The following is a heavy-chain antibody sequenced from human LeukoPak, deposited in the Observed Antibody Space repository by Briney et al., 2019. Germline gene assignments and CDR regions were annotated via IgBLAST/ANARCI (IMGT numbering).Heavy chain of an antibody. V-gene: IGHV4-59*08. D-gene: IGHD6-19*01. Sequence: SETLSLTCTVSGGSISNYYWSWLRQPPGKGLEWIGYIYYSGTTNSNPSLKSRVTISVDTSKNQFSLRLSSVTAADTAAYYCARGYNSGWYYFDYWGQGTLVTVSS. J-gene: IGHJ4*02. CDR1: GGSISNYY. CDR2: IYYSGTT. CDR3: ARGYNSGWYYFDY.